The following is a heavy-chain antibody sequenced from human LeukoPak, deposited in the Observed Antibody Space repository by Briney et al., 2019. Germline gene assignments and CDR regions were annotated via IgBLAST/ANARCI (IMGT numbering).Heavy chain of an antibody. J-gene: IGHJ4*02. V-gene: IGHV4-38-2*02. CDR1: GFSIGSGHY. CDR2: VYQGGTT. D-gene: IGHD5-18*01. CDR3: ARIFIRNGYSSYFDC. Sequence: PSETLSLTWTVSGFSIGSGHYWGWVRQTPGAGLEWIGSVYQGGTTYYNPSLKSRVTTSVDMSKNQFSLRLRPVTAADTAVYYCARIFIRNGYSSYFDCWGQGTLVTVSS.